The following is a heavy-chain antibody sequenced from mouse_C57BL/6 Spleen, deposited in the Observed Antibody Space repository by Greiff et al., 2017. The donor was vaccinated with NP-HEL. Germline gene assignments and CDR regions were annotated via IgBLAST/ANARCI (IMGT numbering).Heavy chain of an antibody. Sequence: EVQLQQSGPELVKPGASVKISCKASGYSFTDYNMNWVKQRNGQSLEWIGVINPNYGTTSYNQKFKGKATLTVDQSSSTAYMQRNSLTSEDSAVYYCARKGEFNPAAMDYWGQGTSVTVSS. CDR2: INPNYGTT. CDR1: GYSFTDYN. J-gene: IGHJ4*01. D-gene: IGHD3-3*01. V-gene: IGHV1-39*01. CDR3: ARKGEFNPAAMDY.